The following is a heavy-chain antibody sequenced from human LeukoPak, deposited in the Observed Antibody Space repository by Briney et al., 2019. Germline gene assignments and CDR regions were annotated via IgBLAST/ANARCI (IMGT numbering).Heavy chain of an antibody. J-gene: IGHJ4*02. D-gene: IGHD3-10*01. V-gene: IGHV4-38-2*02. CDR2: IYHSGST. CDR1: GFTFSSYE. CDR3: ARDDDGSGSYYTATFDY. Sequence: PGGSLRLSCAASGFTFSSYEMNWVRQAPGKGLEWIGSIYHSGSTYYNPSLKSRVTISVDTSKNQFSLKLSSVTAADTAVYYCARDDDGSGSYYTATFDYWGQGTLVTVSS.